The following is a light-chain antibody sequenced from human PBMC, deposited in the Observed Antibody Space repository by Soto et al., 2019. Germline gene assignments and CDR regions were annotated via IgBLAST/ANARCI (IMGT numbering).Light chain of an antibody. Sequence: DNALTQSPGTVSTSPGERATISCTASQGVTSNLLAWYQQKPEQAPRLLIYGVFNRATGIPDRFSGSGSGTDFTLTITRLEPEDSAVYYCQHYDSSPRTFGQGTKVEIK. V-gene: IGKV3-20*01. J-gene: IGKJ2*01. CDR2: GVF. CDR3: QHYDSSPRT. CDR1: QGVTSNL.